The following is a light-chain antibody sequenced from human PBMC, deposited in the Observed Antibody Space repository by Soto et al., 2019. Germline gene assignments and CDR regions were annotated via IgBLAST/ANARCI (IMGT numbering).Light chain of an antibody. Sequence: QAVVTQPPSVSAAPGRKVTISCSGSSSNIGNNYVSWYQHFPGTAPKLLIYDNNKRPSGIPDRFSGSKSGTSATLGITGLQTGDEADYYCGTWDSSLSVVVFGGGTKLTVL. J-gene: IGLJ2*01. CDR1: SSNIGNNY. CDR2: DNN. V-gene: IGLV1-51*01. CDR3: GTWDSSLSVVV.